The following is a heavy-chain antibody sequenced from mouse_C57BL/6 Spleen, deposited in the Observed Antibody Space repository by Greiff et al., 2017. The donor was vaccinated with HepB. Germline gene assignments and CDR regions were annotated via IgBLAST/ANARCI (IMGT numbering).Heavy chain of an antibody. D-gene: IGHD2-5*01. CDR2: ISSGSSTI. Sequence: VQLQQSGGGLVKPGGSLKLSCAASGFTFSDYGMHWVRQAPEKGLEWVAYISSGSSTIYYADTVKGRFTISRDNAKNTLFLQMTSLRSEDTAMYYCARGHYSTLDYWGQGTTLTVSS. J-gene: IGHJ2*01. CDR3: ARGHYSTLDY. CDR1: GFTFSDYG. V-gene: IGHV5-17*01.